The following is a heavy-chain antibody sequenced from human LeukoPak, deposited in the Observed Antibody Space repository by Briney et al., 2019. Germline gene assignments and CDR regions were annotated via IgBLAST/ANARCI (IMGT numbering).Heavy chain of an antibody. CDR2: FSSSGSTI. J-gene: IGHJ4*02. D-gene: IGHD3-22*01. CDR3: ARVRGYYDSSGYNPLWY. CDR1: GLTSRSYK. Sequence: GGSLDSSGPPLGLTSRSYKMNWFRQAPGRGLGWVSSFSSSGSTIYYADSVKGRFTISRDNAKNSLYLQMNSLRAEDTAVYYCARVRGYYDSSGYNPLWYWGQGTLVTVSS. V-gene: IGHV3-48*03.